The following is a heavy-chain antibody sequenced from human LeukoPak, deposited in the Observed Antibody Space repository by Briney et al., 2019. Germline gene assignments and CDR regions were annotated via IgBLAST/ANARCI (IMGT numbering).Heavy chain of an antibody. CDR2: ISGSGGTT. Sequence: GGSLRLSCAASRFTFSNYAMNWVRQAPGKGLEWVSVISGSGGTTYYADSVKGRFTISRDNSKNTLYLQMNGLRAEDTAVYYCAKDGVVTAIQGYFDYWGQGTPVTVSS. V-gene: IGHV3-23*01. D-gene: IGHD2-21*02. J-gene: IGHJ4*02. CDR3: AKDGVVTAIQGYFDY. CDR1: RFTFSNYA.